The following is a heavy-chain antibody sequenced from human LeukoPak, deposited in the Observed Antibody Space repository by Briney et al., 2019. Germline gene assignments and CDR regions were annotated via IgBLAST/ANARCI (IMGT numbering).Heavy chain of an antibody. D-gene: IGHD3-10*01. Sequence: GGSLRLSCAASGFTFSSYAMSWVRQAPGKGLEWVSAISGSGGSTYYADSVKGRFTISRDNSKNTLYLQMNSQRAEDTAVYYCAKDRKWFGESTPFDYWGQGTLVTVSS. CDR2: ISGSGGST. V-gene: IGHV3-23*01. CDR3: AKDRKWFGESTPFDY. J-gene: IGHJ4*02. CDR1: GFTFSSYA.